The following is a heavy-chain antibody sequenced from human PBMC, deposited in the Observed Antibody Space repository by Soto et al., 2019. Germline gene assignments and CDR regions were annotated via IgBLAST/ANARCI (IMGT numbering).Heavy chain of an antibody. V-gene: IGHV4-39*01. CDR2: IYYSGT. D-gene: IGHD2-21*02. CDR1: GGSISSNTYY. J-gene: IGHJ4*02. CDR3: AHGVVTPFHY. Sequence: QLQLQESGPGLVKPSETLSLTCTVSGGSISSNTYYWGWIRQPPGKGLEWIGSIYYSGTYYNPSLKSRVTISVDTSKNQFSLKLNSVTAADTAVYYCAHGVVTPFHYWGQGTLVTVSS.